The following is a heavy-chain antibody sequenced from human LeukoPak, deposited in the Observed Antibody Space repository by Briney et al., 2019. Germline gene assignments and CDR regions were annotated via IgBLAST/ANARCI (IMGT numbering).Heavy chain of an antibody. V-gene: IGHV3-66*01. CDR3: ARGILTGYRAADYYFDS. CDR1: GFTVSSNY. J-gene: IGHJ4*02. Sequence: GGFLRLSCAAPGFTVSSNYMSWVRQAPGKGLGWVSVIYSGGSTSYADSVKGRFTISRDNSKNILYLQMNSLRAADTAVYYCARGILTGYRAADYYFDSWGQGTLVTVSS. CDR2: IYSGGST. D-gene: IGHD3-9*01.